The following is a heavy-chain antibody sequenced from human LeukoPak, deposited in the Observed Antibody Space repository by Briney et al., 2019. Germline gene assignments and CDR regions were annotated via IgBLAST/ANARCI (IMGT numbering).Heavy chain of an antibody. D-gene: IGHD6-13*01. Sequence: GGSLRLSCAASGFTFSDYWMSWVRQAPGKGLEWVANIKYHGSDEHYVDSVRGRFTISRDNAKNPLYLQMNSLRAEDTAVYYCARDKTGAAAGPDAFDIWGQGTMVTVSS. J-gene: IGHJ3*02. CDR1: GFTFSDYW. CDR3: ARDKTGAAAGPDAFDI. V-gene: IGHV3-7*01. CDR2: IKYHGSDE.